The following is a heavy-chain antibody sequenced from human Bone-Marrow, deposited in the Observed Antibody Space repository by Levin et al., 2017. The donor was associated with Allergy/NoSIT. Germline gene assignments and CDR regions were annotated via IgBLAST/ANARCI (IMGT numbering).Heavy chain of an antibody. CDR2: MNPNSGNT. Sequence: GESLKISCKASGYTFTSYDINWVRQATGQGLEWVGWMNPNSGNTGYAQKFQGRVTMTRNTSISTAYMELSSLRSEDTAVYYCARKLDPYYYYYGMDVWGQGTTVTVSS. CDR3: ARKLDPYYYYYGMDV. V-gene: IGHV1-8*01. D-gene: IGHD1-1*01. CDR1: GYTFTSYD. J-gene: IGHJ6*02.